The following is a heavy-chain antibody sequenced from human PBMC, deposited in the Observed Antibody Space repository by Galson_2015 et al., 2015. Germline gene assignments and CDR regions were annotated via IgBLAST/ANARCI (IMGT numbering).Heavy chain of an antibody. CDR3: AHILWGGLDY. V-gene: IGHV2-5*02. J-gene: IGHJ4*02. CDR1: GFSLRSRGVG. CDR2: IYWDDDK. Sequence: PALVTPPPTLTLPCTFSGFSLRSRGVGVGWIRQPPGKALEWLVLIYWDDDKRYSPSLKTRLTITKDTSKNQVVLTMTHMDPVDTATYYCAHILWGGLDYWGQGTLVTVSS. D-gene: IGHD3-10*01.